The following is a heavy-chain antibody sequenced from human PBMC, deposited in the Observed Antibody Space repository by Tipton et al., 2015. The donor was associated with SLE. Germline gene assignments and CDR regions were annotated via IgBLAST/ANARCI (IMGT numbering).Heavy chain of an antibody. D-gene: IGHD3-3*01. V-gene: IGHV4-39*07. J-gene: IGHJ6*03. Sequence: TLSLTCTVSGGSISSSSYYWGWIRQPPGKGLEWIGSIYYSGSTNYNPSFESRVTISRDTSKNQFSLKLSSVTAADSAVYYCARGGDFWSGPTSNYYFYYYMDVWGKGTTVTVSS. CDR3: ARGGDFWSGPTSNYYFYYYMDV. CDR1: GGSISSSSYY. CDR2: IYYSGST.